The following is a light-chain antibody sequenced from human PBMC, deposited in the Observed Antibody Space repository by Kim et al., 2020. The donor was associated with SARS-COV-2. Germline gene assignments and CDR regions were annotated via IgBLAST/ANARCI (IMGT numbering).Light chain of an antibody. CDR2: GAS. J-gene: IGKJ4*01. CDR3: QQYGSSPLT. Sequence: SPGERATPSCSASQSISSSSLAWYQQKPGQAPRLLIYGASSRATGIPDRLSGSGSGTDFTLTISRLEPEDFAVYYCQQYGSSPLTFGGGTKVDIK. CDR1: QSISSSS. V-gene: IGKV3-20*01.